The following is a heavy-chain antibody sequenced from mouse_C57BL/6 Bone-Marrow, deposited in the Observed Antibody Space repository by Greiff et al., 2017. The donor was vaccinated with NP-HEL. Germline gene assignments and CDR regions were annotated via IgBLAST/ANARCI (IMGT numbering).Heavy chain of an antibody. J-gene: IGHJ4*01. Sequence: QVQLQQPGAELVKPGASVKLSCKASGYTFTSYWMHWVKQRPGQGLEWIGMIHPNSGSTNYNEKFKSKAKLTVDKSSSTAYMQLSSLTSEDSAVYYCARRRGIYYDYDAYAMDYWGQGTSVTVSS. V-gene: IGHV1-64*01. D-gene: IGHD2-4*01. CDR3: ARRRGIYYDYDAYAMDY. CDR2: IHPNSGST. CDR1: GYTFTSYW.